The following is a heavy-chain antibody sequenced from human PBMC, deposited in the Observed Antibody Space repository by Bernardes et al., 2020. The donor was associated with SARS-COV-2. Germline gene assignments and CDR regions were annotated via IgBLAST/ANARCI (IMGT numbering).Heavy chain of an antibody. CDR1: GFTFDDHG. D-gene: IGHD4-17*01. V-gene: IGHV3-20*04. CDR3: ASFHDYGDYGDAFDI. Sequence: GGSLRLSCAASGFTFDDHGMSWVRQIPGKGLEWVSGLNRNGGSTDYADSVRGRFTISRDNAKKSLYLQMNNLRAEDTAVYYCASFHDYGDYGDAFDIWGQGTMVTVSS. CDR2: LNRNGGST. J-gene: IGHJ3*02.